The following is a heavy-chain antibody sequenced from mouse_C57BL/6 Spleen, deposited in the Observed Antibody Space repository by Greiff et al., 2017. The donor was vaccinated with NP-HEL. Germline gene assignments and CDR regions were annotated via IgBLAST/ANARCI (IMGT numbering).Heavy chain of an antibody. D-gene: IGHD2-4*01. J-gene: IGHJ1*03. V-gene: IGHV6-3*01. CDR1: GFTFSNYW. Sequence: EVNLVESGGGLVQPGGSMKLSCVASGFTFSNYWMNWVRQSPEKGLEWVAQIRLKSDNYATHYAESVKGRFTISRDDSKSSVYLQMNNLRAEDTGIYYCTDMIHWYFDVWGTGTTVTVSS. CDR3: TDMIHWYFDV. CDR2: IRLKSDNYAT.